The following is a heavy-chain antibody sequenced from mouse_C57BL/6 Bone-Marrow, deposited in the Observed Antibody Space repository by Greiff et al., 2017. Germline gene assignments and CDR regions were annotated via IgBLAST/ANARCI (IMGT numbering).Heavy chain of an antibody. CDR2: IRNKANGYTT. J-gene: IGHJ4*01. D-gene: IGHD2-1*01. V-gene: IGHV7-3*01. Sequence: EVQGVESGGGLVQPGGSLSLSCAASGFTFTDYYMSWVRQPPGKALEWLGFIRNKANGYTTEYSASVKGRFTISRDNSQSILYLQMNALRAEDSATYYCARQGNYEGGAMDYWGQGTSVTVSS. CDR3: ARQGNYEGGAMDY. CDR1: GFTFTDYY.